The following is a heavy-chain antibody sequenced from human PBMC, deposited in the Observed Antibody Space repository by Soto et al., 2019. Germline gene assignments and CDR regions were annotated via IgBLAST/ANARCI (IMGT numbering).Heavy chain of an antibody. V-gene: IGHV3-30*18. CDR3: VKEGSGCWPDVDVMDV. CDR2: ILYDGIKK. J-gene: IGHJ6*02. CDR1: GFTFSSYG. D-gene: IGHD6-25*01. Sequence: GGSLRLSCAASGFTFSSYGMQWVRQAPGKGLEWVAVILYDGIKKYYADSVKGRFTISRDNSKNTLYLQITSLKGGETALYFCVKEGSGCWPDVDVMDVWGQGTTVTVSS.